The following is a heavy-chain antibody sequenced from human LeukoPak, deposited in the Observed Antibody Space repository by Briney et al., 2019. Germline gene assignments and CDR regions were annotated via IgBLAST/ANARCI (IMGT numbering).Heavy chain of an antibody. V-gene: IGHV4-31*03. D-gene: IGHD5-12*01. Sequence: PSETLSLTCTVSGGSISSGGYYWSWIRQHPGKGLEWIGYIYYSGRTYYNPSLKSRVTISVDTSKNQFSLKLSSVTAADTAVYYCARLLWLRKGHFDYWGQGTLVTVSS. J-gene: IGHJ4*02. CDR1: GGSISSGGYY. CDR2: IYYSGRT. CDR3: ARLLWLRKGHFDY.